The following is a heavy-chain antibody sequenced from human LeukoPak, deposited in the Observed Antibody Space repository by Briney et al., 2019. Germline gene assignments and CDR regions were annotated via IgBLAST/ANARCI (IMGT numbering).Heavy chain of an antibody. Sequence: SETLSLTCTVSGGSISSGSYYWSWIRQSPGKGLEWIAYIHSGGRTSYNPSLKSRVTISVETSKNEFSLKVTSVNAADTAVYYCARDRPGGSSLDYWGQGILVTVSS. CDR3: ARDRPGGSSLDY. D-gene: IGHD6-13*01. V-gene: IGHV4-61*01. CDR1: GGSISSGSYY. J-gene: IGHJ4*02. CDR2: IHSGGRT.